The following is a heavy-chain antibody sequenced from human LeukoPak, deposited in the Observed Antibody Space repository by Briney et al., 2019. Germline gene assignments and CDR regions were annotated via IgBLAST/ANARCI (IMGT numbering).Heavy chain of an antibody. Sequence: PGASPQISCKASGSNFPNHWIGWVRQLPGKGLEWMGIIYHGDSDTKYSPSFQGQVTISADKSINTAYLQWSSLKASDPAMYYWARLASGGYRYGPNYYCGQGTLVTVSS. D-gene: IGHD5-18*01. V-gene: IGHV5-51*01. J-gene: IGHJ4*02. CDR1: GSNFPNHW. CDR2: IYHGDSDT. CDR3: ARLASGGYRYGPNYY.